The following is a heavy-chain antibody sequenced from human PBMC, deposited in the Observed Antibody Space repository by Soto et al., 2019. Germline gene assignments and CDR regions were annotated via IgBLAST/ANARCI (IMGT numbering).Heavy chain of an antibody. J-gene: IGHJ6*02. CDR3: ARVGFGESTYYYYYGMDV. Sequence: PSETLSLTCAVYGGSFSGYYWSWIRQPPGKGLEWIGEINHSGSTNYNPSLKSRVTISVDTSKNKFSLKLSSVTAADTAVYYCARVGFGESTYYYYYGMDVWGQGTTVTVSS. D-gene: IGHD3-10*01. CDR1: GGSFSGYY. CDR2: INHSGST. V-gene: IGHV4-34*01.